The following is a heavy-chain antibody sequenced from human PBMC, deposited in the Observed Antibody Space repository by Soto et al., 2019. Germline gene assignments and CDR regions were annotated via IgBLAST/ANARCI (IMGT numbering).Heavy chain of an antibody. D-gene: IGHD6-19*01. V-gene: IGHV1-69*02. J-gene: IGHJ4*02. CDR3: ATAVAGTSFDY. CDR2: IIPILGIA. CDR1: GGTFSSYT. Sequence: QVQLVQSGAEVKKPGSSVKVSYKASGGTFSSYTISWVRQAPGQGLEWMGRIIPILGIANYAQKFQGRVTITADKSTSTAYMELSSLRSEDTAVYYCATAVAGTSFDYWGQGTLVTVSS.